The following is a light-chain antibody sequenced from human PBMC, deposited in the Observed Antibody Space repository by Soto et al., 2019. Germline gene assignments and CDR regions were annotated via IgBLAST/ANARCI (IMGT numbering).Light chain of an antibody. Sequence: EIVLTQSPATLSLSPGERATLSCRASQSVSSYLAWYQQKPGQAPMLLIYDASNRATGIPARFSGSGSGTDFTLTSSSLAPEDFAVYYCQQRSNWLTFGGGTKVEIK. CDR2: DAS. J-gene: IGKJ4*01. V-gene: IGKV3-11*01. CDR1: QSVSSY. CDR3: QQRSNWLT.